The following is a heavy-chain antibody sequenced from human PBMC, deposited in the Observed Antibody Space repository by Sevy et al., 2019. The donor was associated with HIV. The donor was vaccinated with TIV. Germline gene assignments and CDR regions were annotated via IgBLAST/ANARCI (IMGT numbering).Heavy chain of an antibody. J-gene: IGHJ5*02. V-gene: IGHV1-2*02. D-gene: IGHD6-13*01. CDR2: INPISGGT. Sequence: ASVKVSCKASGYTFTGYYIHWVRQAPGQGLEWMGWINPISGGTNYAQKFQGRVTMTRDTSISTAYMELSRLRSDDTAVYYCARVRPSIAAAGTGWFDPWGQGTLVTVSS. CDR1: GYTFTGYY. CDR3: ARVRPSIAAAGTGWFDP.